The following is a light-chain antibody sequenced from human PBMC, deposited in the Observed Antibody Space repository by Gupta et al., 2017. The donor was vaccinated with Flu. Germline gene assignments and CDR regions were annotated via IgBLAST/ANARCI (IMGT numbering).Light chain of an antibody. CDR2: WAS. Sequence: GERATINCKSSQSVLYSSNNKNYLAWYQQQPGQPPKLLIYWASTRESGVPDRFSGSGSGTDFTLTISSLQAEDVAVYYCQQYYSTPLTFGGG. J-gene: IGKJ4*01. CDR3: QQYYSTPLT. V-gene: IGKV4-1*01. CDR1: QSVLYSSNNKNY.